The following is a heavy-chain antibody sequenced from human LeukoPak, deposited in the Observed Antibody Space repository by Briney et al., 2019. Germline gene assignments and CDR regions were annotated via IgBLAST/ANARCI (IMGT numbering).Heavy chain of an antibody. D-gene: IGHD5-12*01. CDR2: ISYDGTNK. CDR3: ARGATSDIVATITND. CDR1: GLTFSSYA. V-gene: IGHV3-30*04. J-gene: IGHJ4*02. Sequence: GGSLRLSCAASGLTFSSYAMHWVRQAPGKGLEWVAVISYDGTNKYYADSVKGRFTISRDNSKNTLYLQMNSLRAEDTAVYYCARGATSDIVATITNDWGQGTLVTVSS.